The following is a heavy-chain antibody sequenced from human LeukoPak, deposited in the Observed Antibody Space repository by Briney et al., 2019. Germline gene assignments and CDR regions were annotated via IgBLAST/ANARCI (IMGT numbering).Heavy chain of an antibody. J-gene: IGHJ4*02. CDR2: IYPADSDT. CDR3: ATHFGSGYDVGFDY. D-gene: IGHD5-12*01. CDR1: GYSFTTFW. V-gene: IGHV5-51*01. Sequence: GESLKISCKASGYSFTTFWIAWVRQMPGKGLEWMGIIYPADSDTKYSPSFQGQVTISADKSISTAYLQWSSLKASDTAMYYCATHFGSGYDVGFDYWGQGTLVTVSS.